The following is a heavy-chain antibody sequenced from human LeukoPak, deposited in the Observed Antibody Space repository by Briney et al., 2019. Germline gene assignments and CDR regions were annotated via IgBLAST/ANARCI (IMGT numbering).Heavy chain of an antibody. D-gene: IGHD3-3*01. J-gene: IGHJ6*03. CDR1: GFSFSVYW. V-gene: IGHV3-74*01. CDR3: AKTRTIFGVVGYLDV. Sequence: GSLRLSCAASGFSFSVYWMHWVRPAPGKGPVWVSRIKTDGSITDYADFVKGRFTISRDNAKNTLYLQMNSLRAEDTAVYYCAKTRTIFGVVGYLDVWGKGTTVTVSS. CDR2: IKTDGSIT.